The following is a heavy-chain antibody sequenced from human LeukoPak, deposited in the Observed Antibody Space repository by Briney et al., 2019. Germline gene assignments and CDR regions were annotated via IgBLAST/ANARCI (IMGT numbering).Heavy chain of an antibody. D-gene: IGHD2-21*02. CDR2: INPNSGGT. J-gene: IGHJ3*02. V-gene: IGHV1-2*02. CDR1: GYTFTGYY. CDR3: ARPSGHTYCRGDCYPNDAFDI. Sequence: ASVKVSCKASGYTFTGYYMHWVRQAPGQGLEWMGWINPNSGGTNYAQKFQGRVTMTTDTSISTAYMELSRLRSDDTAVYYCARPSGHTYCRGDCYPNDAFDIWGQGTMVTVSS.